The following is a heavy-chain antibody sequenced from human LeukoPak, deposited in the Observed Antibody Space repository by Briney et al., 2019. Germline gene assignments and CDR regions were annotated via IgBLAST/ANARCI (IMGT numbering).Heavy chain of an antibody. Sequence: SGGSLRLSCAASGFTFSSYAMSWVRQAPGKGLEWVSAISGSGGSTYYADSVKGRFTISRDNSKNTLYLQMNSLRAEDTAVYYCAKDLRRWLQSNLFDYWGQGTLVTVSS. CDR2: ISGSGGST. J-gene: IGHJ4*02. V-gene: IGHV3-23*01. CDR1: GFTFSSYA. D-gene: IGHD5-24*01. CDR3: AKDLRRWLQSNLFDY.